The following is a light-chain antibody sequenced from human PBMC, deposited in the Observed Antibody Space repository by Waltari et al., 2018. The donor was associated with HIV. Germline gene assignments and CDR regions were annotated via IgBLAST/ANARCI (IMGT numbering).Light chain of an antibody. V-gene: IGLV3-21*04. CDR3: QVWDSSSGVV. CDR2: YDS. CDR1: HIGRKS. Sequence: SYVLTQSPSVPVAPGKTARITCGGNHIGRKSVHWYQQKPGQAPVLVIYYDSDRPSGIPERFSGSNSGNTATLTISRVEAGDEADYYCQVWDSSSGVVFGGGTRLTVL. J-gene: IGLJ2*01.